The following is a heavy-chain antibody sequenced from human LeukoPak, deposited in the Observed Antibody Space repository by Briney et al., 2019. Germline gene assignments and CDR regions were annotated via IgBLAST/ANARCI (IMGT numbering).Heavy chain of an antibody. CDR3: VRGSSYYDILTGYGDY. Sequence: GASVKVSCKASGYTFTSYDINWVRQATGQGLEWVGWMNPNSGNTGYAQKFQGRVTITRNTSISTAYMELSSLRSEDTAVYYCVRGSSYYDILTGYGDYWGQGTLVTVSS. D-gene: IGHD3-9*01. CDR2: MNPNSGNT. V-gene: IGHV1-8*03. CDR1: GYTFTSYD. J-gene: IGHJ4*02.